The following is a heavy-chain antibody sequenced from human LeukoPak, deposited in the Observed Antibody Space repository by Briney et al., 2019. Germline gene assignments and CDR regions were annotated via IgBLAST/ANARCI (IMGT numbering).Heavy chain of an antibody. V-gene: IGHV3-11*01. CDR1: GFTFSGYY. Sequence: GGSLRLSCAASGFTFSGYYMSWIRQAPGKGLEWVSYISSSGSTIYYADSVKGRFTISRDNAKNSLYLQMNSLRAEDTAVYYCARGSDILTGYYERIFDYWGQGTLVTVSS. D-gene: IGHD3-9*01. CDR3: ARGSDILTGYYERIFDY. J-gene: IGHJ4*02. CDR2: ISSSGSTI.